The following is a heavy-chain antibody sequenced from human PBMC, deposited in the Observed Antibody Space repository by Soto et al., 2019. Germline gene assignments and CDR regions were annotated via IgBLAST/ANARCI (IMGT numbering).Heavy chain of an antibody. CDR3: AKDPADVVRESNWFAP. CDR1: KFTFNNYA. CDR2: ISGSGYHT. Sequence: EVQLLESGGGLVQPGGSLRLSCAASKFTFNNYAMSWVRQAPGKGLEWVSAISGSGYHTYYADSEKGRFTISRDNSKNPLYLQMNSPRAEDTALYYYAKDPADVVRESNWFAPWGEGTLVTVSS. V-gene: IGHV3-23*01. J-gene: IGHJ5*02. D-gene: IGHD1-26*01.